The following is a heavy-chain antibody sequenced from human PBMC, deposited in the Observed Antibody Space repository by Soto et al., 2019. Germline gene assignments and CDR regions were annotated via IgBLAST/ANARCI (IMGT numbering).Heavy chain of an antibody. CDR1: GFTLSTYA. D-gene: IGHD6-19*01. Sequence: QVQLVESGGGVVQPGRSLRLSCAASGFTLSTYAMHWVRQAPGRGLEWVAVISYDENYKFYADSVKGRFTISRDNYKSTLYLQMNRLRAEDTAMYYCARDRPRHSNGWDAFYWGQGTLVTVSS. CDR3: ARDRPRHSNGWDAFY. CDR2: ISYDENYK. J-gene: IGHJ4*02. V-gene: IGHV3-30*04.